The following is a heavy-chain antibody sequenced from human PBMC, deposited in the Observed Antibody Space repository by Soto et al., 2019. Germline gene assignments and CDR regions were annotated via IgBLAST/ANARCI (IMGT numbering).Heavy chain of an antibody. Sequence: GESLKISCKGSGYSFTSYWISWVRQMHGKGLEWMGRIDPSDSYTNYSPSFQGHVTISADKSISTAYLQWSSLKASDTAMYYCARQWRYYYGSGSQTGYYYYYGMDVWGQGTTVTVSS. V-gene: IGHV5-10-1*01. J-gene: IGHJ6*02. CDR1: GYSFTSYW. CDR2: IDPSDSYT. D-gene: IGHD3-10*01. CDR3: ARQWRYYYGSGSQTGYYYYYGMDV.